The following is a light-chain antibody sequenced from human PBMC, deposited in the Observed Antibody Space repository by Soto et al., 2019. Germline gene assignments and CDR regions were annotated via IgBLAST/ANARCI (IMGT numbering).Light chain of an antibody. J-gene: IGKJ2*01. Sequence: EVVLTQSPGTLSLSPGESATLSCRASQSVSSNYLAWYQQKPGQAPRLLIYGVSTRATGIPDRFSGSGSGTDFTLTISRLEPEDFAVYFCQQYGNPPPNAFGQGTK. CDR3: QQYGNPPPNA. V-gene: IGKV3-20*01. CDR2: GVS. CDR1: QSVSSNY.